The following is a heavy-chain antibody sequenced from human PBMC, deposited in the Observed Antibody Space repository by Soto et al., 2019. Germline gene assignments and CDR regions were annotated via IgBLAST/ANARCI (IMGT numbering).Heavy chain of an antibody. V-gene: IGHV3-33*01. J-gene: IGHJ5*02. CDR1: GFTFSSYG. CDR2: IWYDGSNK. Sequence: GGSLRLSCAASGFTFSSYGMHWVRQAPGKGLEWVAVIWYDGSNKYYADSVKGRFTISRDNSKNTLYLQMNSLRAEDTAVYYCARGRGYSGYDGVEVGWFDPWGQGTLVTVSS. D-gene: IGHD5-12*01. CDR3: ARGRGYSGYDGVEVGWFDP.